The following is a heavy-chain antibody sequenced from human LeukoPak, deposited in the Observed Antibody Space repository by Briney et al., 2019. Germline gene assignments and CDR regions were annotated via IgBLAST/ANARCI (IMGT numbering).Heavy chain of an antibody. J-gene: IGHJ5*02. Sequence: ASVKVSCKASGYTFTSYDINWVRQATGQGLEWXXWMNPNSGNTGYAQKFQGRVTMTRNTSISTAYMELSSLRSEDTAVYYCARGRGSYRNNWFDPWGQGTLVTVSS. CDR2: MNPNSGNT. V-gene: IGHV1-8*01. CDR1: GYTFTSYD. D-gene: IGHD1-26*01. CDR3: ARGRGSYRNNWFDP.